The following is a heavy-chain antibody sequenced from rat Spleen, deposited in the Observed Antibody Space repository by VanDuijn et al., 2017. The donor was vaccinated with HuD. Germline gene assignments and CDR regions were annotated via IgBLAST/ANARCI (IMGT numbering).Heavy chain of an antibody. CDR2: ISYDGSHT. V-gene: IGHV5-29*01. D-gene: IGHD3-4*01. Sequence: EVQLVESGGGLEQPGRSLKLSCAASGFTFSNYGMAWVRQAPTKGLEWVATISYDGSHTYHRDSVKGRFSISRDNARSTLSLQMDSLRSEDTATCYCATLTPLFAYWGQGTLVTVSS. CDR1: GFTFSNYG. CDR3: ATLTPLFAY. J-gene: IGHJ3*01.